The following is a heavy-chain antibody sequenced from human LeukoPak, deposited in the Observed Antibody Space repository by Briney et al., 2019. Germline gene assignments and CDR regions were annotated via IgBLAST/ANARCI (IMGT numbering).Heavy chain of an antibody. D-gene: IGHD1-26*01. CDR2: ISASGGST. J-gene: IGHJ4*02. CDR3: AKSGGSYPYYFDY. V-gene: IGHV3-23*01. Sequence: GGSLRLSCAASGFTFSSSAMSWVRQVPGKGLEWVSGISASGGSTSYADSVRGRFTISRDNSKNTLYLQMNSLRAEDTAVYYCAKSGGSYPYYFDYWGQGTLVTVSS. CDR1: GFTFSSSA.